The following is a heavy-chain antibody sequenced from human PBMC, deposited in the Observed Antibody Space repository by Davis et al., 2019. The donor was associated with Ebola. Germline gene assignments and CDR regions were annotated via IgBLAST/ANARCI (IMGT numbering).Heavy chain of an antibody. CDR2: ISYDGSNK. CDR1: GFTFSSYG. Sequence: GESLKISCAASGFTFSSYGMHWVRQAPGKGLEWVAVISYDGSNKYYADSVKGRFTISRDNSKNTLYLQMNSLRAEDTAVYYCAKGLGTAMVTEDYWGQGTLVTVSS. D-gene: IGHD5-18*01. J-gene: IGHJ4*02. V-gene: IGHV3-30*18. CDR3: AKGLGTAMVTEDY.